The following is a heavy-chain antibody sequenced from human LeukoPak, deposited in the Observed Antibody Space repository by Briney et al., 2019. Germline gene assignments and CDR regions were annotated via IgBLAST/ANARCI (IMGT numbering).Heavy chain of an antibody. CDR2: IRYDGSNK. CDR3: ATPLLEWFSYYFDY. D-gene: IGHD3-3*01. J-gene: IGHJ4*02. CDR1: GFTFSSYG. V-gene: IGHV3-30*02. Sequence: GGSLRLSCAASGFTFSSYGMHWVRQAPGKGLEWVAFIRYDGSNKYYADSVKGRFTISRDNSKNTLYLQMNSLRAEDTAVYYCATPLLEWFSYYFDYWGQGTLVTVSS.